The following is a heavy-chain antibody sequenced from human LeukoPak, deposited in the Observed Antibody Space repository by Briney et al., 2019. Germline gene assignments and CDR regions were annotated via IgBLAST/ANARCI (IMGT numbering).Heavy chain of an antibody. CDR1: GYTFTSNG. J-gene: IGHJ3*02. CDR2: ISGYNGNT. CDR3: ARVSSSSDAFDI. D-gene: IGHD6-6*01. V-gene: IGHV1-18*04. Sequence: GASVKVSCKASGYTFTSNGFSWVRQAPGQGLEWMGWISGYNGNTNYAQKLQGRVTMTTDTSTSTAYMELRSLRSDDTAVYYCARVSSSSDAFDIWGQGTMVSVSS.